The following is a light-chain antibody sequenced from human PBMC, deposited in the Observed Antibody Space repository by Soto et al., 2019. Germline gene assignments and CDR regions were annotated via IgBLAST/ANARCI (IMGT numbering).Light chain of an antibody. CDR1: QTVTDL. Sequence: QMTQSPSTLSASVGDRVTITCRSSQTVTDLVAWYQVKPGAAPKLLIYEASALESGVPSRFSGSGSGTEFALTISSLQPDDFATYFCQHYSGIPYTFGPGTKIEVK. V-gene: IGKV1-5*03. J-gene: IGKJ2*01. CDR2: EAS. CDR3: QHYSGIPYT.